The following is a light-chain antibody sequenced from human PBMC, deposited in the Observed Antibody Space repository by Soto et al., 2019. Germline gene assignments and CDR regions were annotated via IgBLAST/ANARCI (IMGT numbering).Light chain of an antibody. V-gene: IGKV3D-15*01. CDR2: GAS. CDR1: QRISNN. CDR3: QQYENWPRT. J-gene: IGKJ1*01. Sequence: EIVMTRSPATLSVSPGEGVTLSCRASQRISNNLAWYQHKPGQAPRLLIYGASTRATDIPARFSGSGSGTDFTLTISGLQSEDFAVYYCQQYENWPRTFGQGTKVDIK.